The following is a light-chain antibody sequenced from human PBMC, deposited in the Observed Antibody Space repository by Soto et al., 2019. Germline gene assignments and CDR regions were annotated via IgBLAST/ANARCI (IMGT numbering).Light chain of an antibody. J-gene: IGKJ4*01. CDR3: QQRSNWPPT. CDR1: QAFSNL. CDR2: GAS. Sequence: DSRMTQSPSSVSASVGDRVIITCRASQAFSNLLAWYQQKPGKGPKLLIYGASTLQGGVPSRFSGSGSGTDFTLTISSLEPEDFAVYYCQQRSNWPPTFGGGTKVDIK. V-gene: IGKV1-12*01.